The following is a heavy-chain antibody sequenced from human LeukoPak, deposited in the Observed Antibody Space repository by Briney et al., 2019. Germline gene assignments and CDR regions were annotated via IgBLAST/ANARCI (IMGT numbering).Heavy chain of an antibody. Sequence: SETLSLTCSVSGDSIRSSNYYWGWIRQPPGKGLEWIGSVQYSGGTYHNPSLKTRVAISVYKSKNQFSLKLSSVTAADTAVYYCAGTPDWNYRAFDIWGQGTMVTVSS. CDR3: AGTPDWNYRAFDI. V-gene: IGHV4-39*07. CDR1: GDSIRSSNYY. J-gene: IGHJ3*02. CDR2: VQYSGGT. D-gene: IGHD1-7*01.